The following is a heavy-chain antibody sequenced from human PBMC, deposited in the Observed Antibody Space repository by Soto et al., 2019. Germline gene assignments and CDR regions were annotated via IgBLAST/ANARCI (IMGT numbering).Heavy chain of an antibody. CDR3: ARDGSPGYSSSWYLAEDY. V-gene: IGHV3-33*01. Sequence: QVQLVESGGGVVQPGRSLRLSCAASGFTFSSYGMHWVRQAPGKGLEWVAVIWYDGSNKYYADSVKGRFTISRDNSKNTRYLQMNSLRAEDTAVYYCARDGSPGYSSSWYLAEDYWGQGTLVTVSS. CDR2: IWYDGSNK. D-gene: IGHD6-13*01. J-gene: IGHJ4*02. CDR1: GFTFSSYG.